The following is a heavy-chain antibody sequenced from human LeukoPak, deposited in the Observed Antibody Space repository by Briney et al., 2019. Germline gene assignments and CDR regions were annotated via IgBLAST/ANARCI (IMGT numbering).Heavy chain of an antibody. CDR1: GFTLSSSG. D-gene: IGHD1-26*01. J-gene: IGHJ3*02. CDR2: IWYDGSNK. V-gene: IGHV3-33*01. CDR3: ARHWEGVESDAFDI. Sequence: GGSLRLSCAASGFTLSSSGMHWVRQAPGKGLEWVAVIWYDGSNKYYADSVKGRFTISRDNSKNTLYLQMNSLRADDTALYYCARHWEGVESDAFDIWGQGTMVTVSS.